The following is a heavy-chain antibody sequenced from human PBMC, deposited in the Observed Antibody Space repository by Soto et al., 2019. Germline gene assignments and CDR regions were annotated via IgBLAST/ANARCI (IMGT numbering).Heavy chain of an antibody. D-gene: IGHD1-26*01. CDR3: ARSRYSGSYFFDY. Sequence: TSETLSLTCTVSGGSISSGEYYWSWIRQPTGKGLEWIAYIHYSGSTYYNPSLKSRVTISVDTSKNQFSLKLSSVTAADTAVYYCARSRYSGSYFFDYWGQGILVTVSS. V-gene: IGHV4-30-4*01. CDR2: IHYSGST. J-gene: IGHJ4*02. CDR1: GGSISSGEYY.